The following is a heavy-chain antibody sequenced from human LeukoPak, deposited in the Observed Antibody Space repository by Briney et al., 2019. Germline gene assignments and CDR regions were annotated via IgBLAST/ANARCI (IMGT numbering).Heavy chain of an antibody. CDR2: TRYDGSNK. D-gene: IGHD6-19*01. J-gene: IGHJ4*02. CDR1: GFTFSSYA. V-gene: IGHV3-30*02. CDR3: ASQWLASDY. Sequence: GGSLRLSCAASGFTFSSYAMSWVRQAPGKGLEWVAFTRYDGSNKYYADSVKGRFTISRDNSKNTLYLQMSSLRAEDTAVYYCASQWLASDYWGQGTLVTVSS.